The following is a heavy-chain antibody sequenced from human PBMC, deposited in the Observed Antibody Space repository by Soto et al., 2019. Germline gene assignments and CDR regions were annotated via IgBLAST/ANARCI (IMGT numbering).Heavy chain of an antibody. D-gene: IGHD6-13*01. CDR2: ISYDGSNK. Sequence: GGSLRLSCAASGFTFSSYAMHWVRQAPGKGLEWVAVISYDGSNKYYADSVKGRFTISRDNSKNTLYLQMNSLRAEDTAVYYCYSPWYATEPFDYWGQGTLVTVSS. CDR1: GFTFSSYA. CDR3: YSPWYATEPFDY. J-gene: IGHJ4*02. V-gene: IGHV3-30-3*01.